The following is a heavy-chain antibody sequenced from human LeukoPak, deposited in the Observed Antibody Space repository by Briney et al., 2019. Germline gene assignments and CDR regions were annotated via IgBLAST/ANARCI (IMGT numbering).Heavy chain of an antibody. D-gene: IGHD3-9*01. CDR3: ARELVTIYYYYYMDV. V-gene: IGHV1-2*02. CDR1: GYIFTDNY. CDR2: INPNSGAT. J-gene: IGHJ6*03. Sequence: ASVKVSCKASGYIFTDNYMYWVRQAPGQGLEWMAWINPNSGATKYAQKSQGRVTLSRDTSISTAYMELSGLTSDDTAVYYCARELVTIYYYYYMDVWGKGTTVTVSS.